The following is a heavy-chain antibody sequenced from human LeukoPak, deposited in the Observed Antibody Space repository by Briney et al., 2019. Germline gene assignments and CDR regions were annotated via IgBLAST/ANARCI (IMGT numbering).Heavy chain of an antibody. CDR3: ASFVYTAMADAFDL. Sequence: SVKVSCKASGYTFTSYYMHWVRQAPGQGVEWMDRLNPNLCLTNYAQQFQCTVPMTRHTSISTSYMELSRLRSDDTPVYYCASFVYTAMADAFDLWGQGTMVTVSS. J-gene: IGHJ3*01. CDR1: GYTFTSYY. CDR2: LNPNLCLT. D-gene: IGHD5-18*01. V-gene: IGHV1-2*06.